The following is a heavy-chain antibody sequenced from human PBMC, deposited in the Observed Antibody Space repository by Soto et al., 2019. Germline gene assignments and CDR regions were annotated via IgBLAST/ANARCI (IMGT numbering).Heavy chain of an antibody. V-gene: IGHV1-24*01. Sequence: ASVKVSCKVSGYTLTELSMHWVRQAPGKGLEWMGGFDPEDGETIYAQKFQGRVTMTEDTSTDTAYMELSSLRSEDTAVYYCATDLLAPAAYDYWGQGTLVTSPQ. CDR1: GYTLTELS. CDR2: FDPEDGET. D-gene: IGHD2-2*01. CDR3: ATDLLAPAAYDY. J-gene: IGHJ4*02.